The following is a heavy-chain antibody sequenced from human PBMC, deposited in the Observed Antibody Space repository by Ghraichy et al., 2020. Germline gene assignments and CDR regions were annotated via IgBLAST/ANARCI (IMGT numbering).Heavy chain of an antibody. D-gene: IGHD2-2*01. CDR2: ISGNGGRT. Sequence: GGSLRLSCAASGFTFSSYAMSWVRQTPGKGLEWVSAISGNGGRTYYADSVKGRFTISRDNSKNTLYLQMNSLRAEGTAVYYCAVLTVAAADYWGQGTLVTVSS. J-gene: IGHJ4*02. V-gene: IGHV3-23*01. CDR3: AVLTVAAADY. CDR1: GFTFSSYA.